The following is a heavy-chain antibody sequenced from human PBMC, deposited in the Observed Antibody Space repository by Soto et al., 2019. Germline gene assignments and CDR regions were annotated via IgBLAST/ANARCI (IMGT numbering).Heavy chain of an antibody. CDR3: ARDCSGGSCYPLSYFDY. CDR1: GFTFSSYS. V-gene: IGHV3-21*01. Sequence: PGGSLRLSCAASGFTFSSYSMNWVRQAPGKGLEWVSSISSSSSYIYYADSVKGRFTISRDNAKNSLYLQMNSLRAEDTAVYYCARDCSGGSCYPLSYFDYWGRGTLVTVSS. D-gene: IGHD2-15*01. J-gene: IGHJ4*02. CDR2: ISSSSSYI.